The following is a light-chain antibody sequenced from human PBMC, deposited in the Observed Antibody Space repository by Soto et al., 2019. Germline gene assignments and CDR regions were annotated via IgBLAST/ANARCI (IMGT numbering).Light chain of an antibody. CDR1: SSDVGGYNY. Sequence: QSALTQPASVSGSPGQSITISCTGTSSDVGGYNYVSWYQQHPGKAPKLMIYEVSNRPSGVSNRFSGSKSGNTASLTISGLQPQDESDYYCSSYTTSRLYVFGTGTKGTV. J-gene: IGLJ1*01. CDR3: SSYTTSRLYV. CDR2: EVS. V-gene: IGLV2-14*01.